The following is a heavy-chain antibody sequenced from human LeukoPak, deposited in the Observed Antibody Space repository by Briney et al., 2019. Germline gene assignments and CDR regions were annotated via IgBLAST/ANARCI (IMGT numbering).Heavy chain of an antibody. CDR3: ARFEYSSSSGLDV. J-gene: IGHJ6*04. CDR1: GGSISSYY. Sequence: SETLSLTCTVSGGSISSYYWSWIRQPPGKGLEWIGYIYYSGSTNYNPSLKSRVTISVDTSKNQFSLKLSSVTAADTAVYYCARFEYSSSSGLDVWGKGTTVIVSS. V-gene: IGHV4-59*01. D-gene: IGHD6-6*01. CDR2: IYYSGST.